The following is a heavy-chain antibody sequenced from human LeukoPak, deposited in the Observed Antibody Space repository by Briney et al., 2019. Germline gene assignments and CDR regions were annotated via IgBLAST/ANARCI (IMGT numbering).Heavy chain of an antibody. V-gene: IGHV4-30-4*01. CDR2: MYYRGST. CDR1: GGSISSGDYY. D-gene: IGHD3-22*01. Sequence: SETLSLTCTVSGGSISSGDYYWRWIRQPPGKGPEWIAYMYYRGSTYYNPSLKSRVTMSADTSKNQLSLKLSSVTAADTAVYYCARPYYYDSRIDPWGQGILVTVSS. J-gene: IGHJ5*02. CDR3: ARPYYYDSRIDP.